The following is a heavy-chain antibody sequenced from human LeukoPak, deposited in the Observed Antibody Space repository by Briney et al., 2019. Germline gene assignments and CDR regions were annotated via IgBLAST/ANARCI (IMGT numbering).Heavy chain of an antibody. Sequence: QAGGSLRLSCAASGFTFSSYEMNWVRQAPGKGLEWVSYIDSSGSTIYYADSVKGRFTISRDNAKNSLYLQMNSLRAEDTAVYYCARDSGGSCGYWGQGTLVTVSS. CDR3: ARDSGGSCGY. V-gene: IGHV3-48*03. D-gene: IGHD2-15*01. CDR1: GFTFSSYE. J-gene: IGHJ4*02. CDR2: IDSSGSTI.